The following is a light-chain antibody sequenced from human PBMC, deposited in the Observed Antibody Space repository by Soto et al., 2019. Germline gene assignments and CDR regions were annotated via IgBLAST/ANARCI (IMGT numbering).Light chain of an antibody. V-gene: IGKV1-12*01. CDR1: QGIGVR. CDR3: LQVNSFPRT. J-gene: IGKJ1*01. Sequence: QMTQSPSSLSASIGDRVTITCRASQGIGVRLAWFQQKPGKAPQYLIQSASTLASGVPSRFSGSGSGTDFILTINNLQPEDVTTYYCLQVNSFPRTFGQGTKVDIK. CDR2: SAS.